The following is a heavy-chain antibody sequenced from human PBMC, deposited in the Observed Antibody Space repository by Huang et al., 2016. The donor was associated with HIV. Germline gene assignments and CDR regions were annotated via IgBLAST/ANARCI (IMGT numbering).Heavy chain of an antibody. Sequence: EVVLVETGGGLVKPGGCLRLSCAGSGFTFSHFSMHWVRQVLGKVLWCVSSSSRTLSYLWDADAVRGRFTISRDNANNSLYLQMNSLRVEDTAIYYCARPSSRSPDAFDVWGQGTMVTVSS. CDR1: GFTFSHFS. D-gene: IGHD6-13*01. J-gene: IGHJ3*01. CDR3: ARPSSRSPDAFDV. CDR2: SSRTLSYL. V-gene: IGHV3-21*01.